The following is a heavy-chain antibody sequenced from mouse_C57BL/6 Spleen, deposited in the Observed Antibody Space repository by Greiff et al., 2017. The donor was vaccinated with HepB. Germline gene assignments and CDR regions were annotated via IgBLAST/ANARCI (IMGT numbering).Heavy chain of an antibody. D-gene: IGHD3-2*02. V-gene: IGHV3-6*01. Sequence: EVQLQESGPGLVKPSQSLSLTCSVTGYSITSGYYWNWIRQFPGNKLEWMGYISYDGSNNYNPSLKNRISITRDTSKNQFFLKLNSVTTEDTATYYCAREGPTAQVPWFAYWGQGTLVTVSA. CDR2: ISYDGSN. CDR3: AREGPTAQVPWFAY. J-gene: IGHJ3*01. CDR1: GYSITSGYY.